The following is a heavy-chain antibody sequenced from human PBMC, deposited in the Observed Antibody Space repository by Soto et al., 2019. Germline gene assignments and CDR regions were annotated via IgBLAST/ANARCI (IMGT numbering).Heavy chain of an antibody. V-gene: IGHV1-69*01. CDR1: GGGNLRDYR. Sequence: QVQLVQSGAEVKKPGSSVQVSCKASGGGNLRDYRTTWVRQAPGQGLEWMGGIIPKLGSANYAQNFQGRVTITADESTSTVYMELRSLISEDTAVYYGASGGVGYNIGAVYWGQGNPVTVSS. CDR3: ASGGVGYNIGAVY. D-gene: IGHD5-12*01. CDR2: IIPKLGSA. J-gene: IGHJ4*02.